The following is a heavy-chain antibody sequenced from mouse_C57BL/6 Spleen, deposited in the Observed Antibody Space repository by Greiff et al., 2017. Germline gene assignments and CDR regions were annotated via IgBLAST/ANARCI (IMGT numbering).Heavy chain of an antibody. J-gene: IGHJ4*01. CDR2: ISSGGDYI. D-gene: IGHD4-1*01. V-gene: IGHV5-9-1*02. Sequence: EVKLQESGEGLVKPGGSLKLSCAASGFTFSSYAMSWVRQTPEKRLEWVAYISSGGDYIYYADTVKGRFTISRDNARNTLYLQMSSLKSEDTAMYYCTREGTGPYAMDYWGQGTSVTVSS. CDR3: TREGTGPYAMDY. CDR1: GFTFSSYA.